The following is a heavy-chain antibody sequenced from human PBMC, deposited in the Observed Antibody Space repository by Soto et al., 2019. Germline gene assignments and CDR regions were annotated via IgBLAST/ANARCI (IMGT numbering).Heavy chain of an antibody. CDR3: ARDRVVAGIGEVDY. CDR2: ISYDGSNK. D-gene: IGHD6-19*01. V-gene: IGHV3-30-3*01. J-gene: IGHJ4*02. Sequence: QVQLVESGGGVVQPGRFLRLSCAASGFTFSSSAMHWVRQAPGKGLEWVAVISYDGSNKYYLDSVKGRFTISRDNSKNTLYLQMNSLRAEDTAVYYCARDRVVAGIGEVDYWGQGTLVTVSS. CDR1: GFTFSSSA.